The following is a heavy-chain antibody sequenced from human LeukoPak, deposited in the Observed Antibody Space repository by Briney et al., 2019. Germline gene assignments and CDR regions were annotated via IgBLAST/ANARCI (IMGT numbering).Heavy chain of an antibody. D-gene: IGHD4-17*01. J-gene: IGHJ4*02. V-gene: IGHV3-11*01. Sequence: GGSLRLSCAASGFTFSDFYMSWIRQAPGKGLEWVSYISNTDNIIYYADSVKGRFTISRDNAKISLYLQMNSLRAEDTAVYYCARGGGAFDYWGQGTLVTVSS. CDR2: ISNTDNII. CDR3: ARGGGAFDY. CDR1: GFTFSDFY.